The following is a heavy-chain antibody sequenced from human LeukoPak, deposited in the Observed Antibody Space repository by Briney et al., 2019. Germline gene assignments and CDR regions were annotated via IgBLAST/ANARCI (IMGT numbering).Heavy chain of an antibody. Sequence: GRSLRLSCAASGLTFSSYGMHWVRQAPGKGLEWVAVIAYDGSNKYYADSVKGRFSISRDNSKNTLYLQMNSLRAEDTAVFYCAKDPRGYSYGYFDYWGQGALVTVSS. D-gene: IGHD5-18*01. CDR1: GLTFSSYG. V-gene: IGHV3-30*18. CDR2: IAYDGSNK. J-gene: IGHJ4*02. CDR3: AKDPRGYSYGYFDY.